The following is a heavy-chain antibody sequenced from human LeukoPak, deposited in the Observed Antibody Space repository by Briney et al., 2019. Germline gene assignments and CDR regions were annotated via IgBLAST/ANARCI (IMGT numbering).Heavy chain of an antibody. CDR3: ARDGGP. Sequence: SETLSLTCTVSGGSISSYYWSWIRQPPGKGLEWIGYIYYSGSTNCNPSLKSRVTISVDTSKNQFSLKLSSVTAADTAVYYCARDGGPWGQGTLVTVSS. CDR2: IYYSGST. J-gene: IGHJ5*02. CDR1: GGSISSYY. V-gene: IGHV4-59*01. D-gene: IGHD3-3*01.